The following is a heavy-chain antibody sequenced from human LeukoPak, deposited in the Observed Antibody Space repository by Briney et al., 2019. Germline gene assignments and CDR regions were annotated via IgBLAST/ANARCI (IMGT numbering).Heavy chain of an antibody. V-gene: IGHV4-59*01. J-gene: IGHJ4*02. CDR1: GGSISSYY. Sequence: SETLSLTCTVSGGSISSYYWSCIRQPPGKGLEWIGYIYYSGSTNYNPSLKSRVTISVDTSKNQFSLKLSSVTAADTAVYYCARGSDYGDYEYWGQGTPVTVSS. D-gene: IGHD4-17*01. CDR2: IYYSGST. CDR3: ARGSDYGDYEY.